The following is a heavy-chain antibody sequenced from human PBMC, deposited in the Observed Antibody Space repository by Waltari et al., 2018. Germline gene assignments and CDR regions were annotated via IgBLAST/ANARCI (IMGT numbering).Heavy chain of an antibody. CDR3: ARTSTRDFYYMDV. J-gene: IGHJ6*03. D-gene: IGHD1-1*01. CDR1: GYDFSTYW. V-gene: IGHV5-10-1*01. Sequence: EVQLVQSGAEVKTPGESLRISCEGSGYDFSTYWITWVRHMPGKGLEWMGRIDPSDSYTNYSPSFRGHVTISVDRSISTAYIQWSGLRASDTAIYYCARTSTRDFYYMDVWGKGTTVTVSS. CDR2: IDPSDSYT.